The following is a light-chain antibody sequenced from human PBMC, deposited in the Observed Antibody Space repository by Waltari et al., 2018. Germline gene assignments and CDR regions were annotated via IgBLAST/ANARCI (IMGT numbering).Light chain of an antibody. CDR1: QSISSSY. CDR3: QHYGSSSYT. V-gene: IGKV3-20*01. CDR2: GAS. Sequence: EIVLTQSPGTLSLSPGERAILSCRASQSISSSYLAWYQQKPGQAPRLLIYGASSRATGIPDRFSGSGSGTDFTLTISRLEPEDFAVYYCQHYGSSSYTFGQGTKLEI. J-gene: IGKJ2*01.